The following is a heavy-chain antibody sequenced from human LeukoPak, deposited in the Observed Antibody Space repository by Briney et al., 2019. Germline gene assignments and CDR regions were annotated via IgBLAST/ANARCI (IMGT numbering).Heavy chain of an antibody. J-gene: IGHJ4*02. CDR1: GDSISSYY. Sequence: SETLSLTCTVSGDSISSYYWSWIRQPPGKGLEWIGYTYHTGSTNYNPSLKSRVTISVDKSKNQFSLKLSSVTAGDTAVYYCATGYSSTWYYFDYWGQGTLVTASS. CDR2: TYHTGST. CDR3: ATGYSSTWYYFDY. D-gene: IGHD6-13*01. V-gene: IGHV4-59*01.